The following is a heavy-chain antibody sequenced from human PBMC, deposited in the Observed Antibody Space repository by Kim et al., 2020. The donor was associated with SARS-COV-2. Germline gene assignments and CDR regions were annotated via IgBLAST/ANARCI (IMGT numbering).Heavy chain of an antibody. J-gene: IGHJ4*02. CDR2: DSGSR. D-gene: IGHD3-3*02. Sequence: DSGSRYYADSVKGRFTTTRDNANNMVYLQMNSLRVDDTAFYYCTSIFEYWGQGALVTVSS. CDR3: TSIFEY. V-gene: IGHV3-74*01.